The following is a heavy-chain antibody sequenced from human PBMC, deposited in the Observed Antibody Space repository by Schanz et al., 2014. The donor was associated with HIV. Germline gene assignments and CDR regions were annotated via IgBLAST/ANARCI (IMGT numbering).Heavy chain of an antibody. CDR2: ISDSGGST. J-gene: IGHJ6*02. CDR3: AKSRGDSWPYGMDV. V-gene: IGHV3-53*02. D-gene: IGHD4-17*01. CDR1: GFSVSVNY. Sequence: EVQLVETGGGLLQPGGSLRLSCAASGFSVSVNYMTWVRQAPGKGLEWVSVISDSGGSTYYADSVKGRFTISRDNSKNTLYLQMNSLRAEDTAVYYCAKSRGDSWPYGMDVWGQGTTVTVSS.